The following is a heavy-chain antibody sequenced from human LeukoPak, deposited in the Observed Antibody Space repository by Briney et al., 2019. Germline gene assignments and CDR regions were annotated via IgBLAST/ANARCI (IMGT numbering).Heavy chain of an antibody. CDR3: ARQHYFFDISGYYEDH. V-gene: IGHV4-39*01. J-gene: IGHJ4*02. Sequence: PSETLSLTCNVSGGSLGDDSYYWGWIRQSPGKGLEWIGSIYYRGTTLYTPSLKNRVTISVDTSKNQFSLRLSSVTAADTAVYYCARQHYFFDISGYYEDHWGQGTLVIVSS. CDR2: IYYRGTT. CDR1: GGSLGDDSYY. D-gene: IGHD3-22*01.